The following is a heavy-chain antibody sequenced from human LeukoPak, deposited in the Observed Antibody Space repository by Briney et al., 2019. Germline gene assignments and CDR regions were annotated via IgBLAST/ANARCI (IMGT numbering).Heavy chain of an antibody. D-gene: IGHD4-17*01. CDR3: ATAVLDYGDPLFDY. J-gene: IGHJ4*02. CDR2: FDPEDGET. CDR1: GYTLTELS. V-gene: IGHV1-24*01. Sequence: ASVKVSCKVSGYTLTELSMHWVRQAPGKALEWMGGFDPEDGETIYAQKFQGRVTMTEDTSTDTAYMELSSLRSEDTAVYYCATAVLDYGDPLFDYWGQGTLVTVSS.